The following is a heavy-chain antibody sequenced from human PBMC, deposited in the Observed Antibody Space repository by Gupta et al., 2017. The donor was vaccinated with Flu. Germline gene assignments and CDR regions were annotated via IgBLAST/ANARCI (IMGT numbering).Heavy chain of an antibody. CDR1: GFSFRNYG. Sequence: QERVVESGGGVVQPGRSLRLSCAASGFSFRNYGMHWVRQAPGKGLEWVAVISHDGSNYYHTDSVKGRFTISRDNSKNTLYLQTSSLRTEDTAVYYCAKDWRWNNNDYGMNVWGQGTTVTVSS. D-gene: IGHD5-12*01. V-gene: IGHV3-30*18. J-gene: IGHJ6*02. CDR2: ISHDGSNY. CDR3: AKDWRWNNNDYGMNV.